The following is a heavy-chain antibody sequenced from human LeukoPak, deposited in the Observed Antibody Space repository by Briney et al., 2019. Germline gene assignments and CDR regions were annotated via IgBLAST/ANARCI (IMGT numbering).Heavy chain of an antibody. J-gene: IGHJ4*02. CDR3: ARAARFVGCYDY. V-gene: IGHV4-59*01. Sequence: PSETLSLTCTVPGGSISSYYWSWIRQPPGKGLEWIGYIYYSGSTNYTPSLKSRVTISVDTSKNQFSLKLSSVTAADTAVYYCARAARFVGCYDYWGQGTLVTVSS. D-gene: IGHD3-16*01. CDR2: IYYSGST. CDR1: GGSISSYY.